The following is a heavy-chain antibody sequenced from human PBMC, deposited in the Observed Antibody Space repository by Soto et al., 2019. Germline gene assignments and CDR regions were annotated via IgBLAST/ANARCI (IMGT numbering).Heavy chain of an antibody. V-gene: IGHV5-10-1*01. CDR1: GYSFTSYW. Sequence: GESLKISCKGSGYSFTSYWISWVRQMPGKGLEWMGRIDPSDSYTNYSPSFQGHVTISADKSISTAYLQWSSLKAPDTAMYYCAFRMERRSPGVDYWGQGTLVTVSS. J-gene: IGHJ4*02. D-gene: IGHD1-1*01. CDR2: IDPSDSYT. CDR3: AFRMERRSPGVDY.